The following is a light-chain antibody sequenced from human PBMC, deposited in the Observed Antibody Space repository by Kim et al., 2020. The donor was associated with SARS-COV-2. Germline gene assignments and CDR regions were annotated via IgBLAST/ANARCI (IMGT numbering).Light chain of an antibody. J-gene: IGKJ2*01. CDR2: DTS. V-gene: IGKV1-33*01. CDR1: QDITNY. Sequence: DIQMTQSPSSLSASVGDRVTITCQASQDITNYLNWYQQKPGKAPKLLIYDTSNLETGVPSRFSGSGSGTDFTFTISSLQPEDVATYYCQEYDILPPYTFGQGTKLEIK. CDR3: QEYDILPPYT.